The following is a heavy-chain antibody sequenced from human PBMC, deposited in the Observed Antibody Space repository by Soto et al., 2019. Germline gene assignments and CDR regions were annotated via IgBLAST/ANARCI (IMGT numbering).Heavy chain of an antibody. Sequence: QVQLQESGPGLVKPSQTLSHTCTVSGGSISSGGYYWSWIRQHPGKGLEWIGYIYYSGSTYYNPSLKSRVTISVDTSKNQFSLKLSSVTAADTAVYYCARDESADGSGRGMDVWGQGTTVTVSS. CDR2: IYYSGST. CDR3: ARDESADGSGRGMDV. CDR1: GGSISSGGYY. V-gene: IGHV4-31*03. D-gene: IGHD3-10*01. J-gene: IGHJ6*02.